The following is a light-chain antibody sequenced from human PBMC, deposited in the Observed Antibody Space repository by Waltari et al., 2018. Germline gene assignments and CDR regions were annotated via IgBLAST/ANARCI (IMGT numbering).Light chain of an antibody. Sequence: DFVMTQSPLSLPITPGQPASISCRSSQSLVHCHGKTYLSWYQQKPGQPPRRLIYEVSNQDSGVPDRFSGSGAGTDFTLKINRVEAEDVGVYYCGQGTHLPYSFGQGTKVEIK. V-gene: IGKV2-30*02. CDR3: GQGTHLPYS. J-gene: IGKJ2*03. CDR2: EVS. CDR1: QSLVHCHGKTY.